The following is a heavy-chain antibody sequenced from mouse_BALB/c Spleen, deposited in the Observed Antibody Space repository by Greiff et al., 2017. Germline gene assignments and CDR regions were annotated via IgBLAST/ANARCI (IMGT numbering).Heavy chain of an antibody. CDR2: IDPENGDT. D-gene: IGHD1-2*01. CDR3: NAGTATFAY. V-gene: IGHV14-4*02. Sequence: EVKLQESGAELVRSGASVKLSCTASGFNIKDYYMHWVKQRPEQGLEWIGWIDPENGDTEYAPKFQGKATMTADTSSNTAYLQLSSLTSEDTAVYYCNAGTATFAYWGQGTLVTVSA. CDR1: GFNIKDYY. J-gene: IGHJ3*01.